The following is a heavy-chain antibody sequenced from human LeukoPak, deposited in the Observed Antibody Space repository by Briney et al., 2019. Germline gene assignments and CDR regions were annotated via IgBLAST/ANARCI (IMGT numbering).Heavy chain of an antibody. D-gene: IGHD3-22*01. CDR3: ARTGLTYYYDSSGRGPFDY. Sequence: GASVKVSCKASGGTFSSYAISWVRQAPGQGLEWMGGIIPIFGTANYAQKFQGRVTITADESTSTAYMELSSLRSEDTAVYYCARTGLTYYYDSSGRGPFDYWGQGTLVTVSS. J-gene: IGHJ4*02. CDR2: IIPIFGTA. V-gene: IGHV1-69*13. CDR1: GGTFSSYA.